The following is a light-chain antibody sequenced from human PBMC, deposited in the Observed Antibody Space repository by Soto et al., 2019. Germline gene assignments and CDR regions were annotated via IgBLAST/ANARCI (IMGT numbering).Light chain of an antibody. J-gene: IGLJ7*01. CDR2: EVT. CDR3: CSDAGSSSDV. CDR1: SSDVWSFNF. Sequence: QSALTQPASVSGSPGQSITISCTRPSSDVWSFNFVSWYQQHPDKAPQVLIYEVTKRPPGVSNRFSGSKSGNTASLTISGLQADDEADYYCCSDAGSSSDVFGTGTQLTVL. V-gene: IGLV2-23*02.